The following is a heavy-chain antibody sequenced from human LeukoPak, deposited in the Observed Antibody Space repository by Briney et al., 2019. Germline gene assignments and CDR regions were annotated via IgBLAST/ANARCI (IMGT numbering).Heavy chain of an antibody. CDR3: AWEMVRASYGMDV. Sequence: GASVKVSCKASGGTFSSYAISWVRQAPGQGLEWMGGIIPIFGTANYAQKFQGRVTITADESTSTAYMELSSLRSEDTAVYYCAWEMVRASYGMDVWGKGTTVTVSS. J-gene: IGHJ6*04. V-gene: IGHV1-69*01. CDR1: GGTFSSYA. CDR2: IIPIFGTA. D-gene: IGHD3-10*01.